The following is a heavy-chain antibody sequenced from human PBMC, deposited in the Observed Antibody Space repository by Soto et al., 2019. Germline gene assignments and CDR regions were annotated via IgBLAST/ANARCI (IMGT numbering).Heavy chain of an antibody. Sequence: QVQLVQSGAEVKKPGASVKVSCKASGYTFTSYGISWVRQAPGQGLEWMGWISAYNGNTNYAQKLQGRVTMTTDTSTSTAYMELRSLRSDDTAVYYCARDPPTIMITFGGVIGLENYYYYGMDVWGQGTTVTVSS. CDR2: ISAYNGNT. J-gene: IGHJ6*02. CDR1: GYTFTSYG. V-gene: IGHV1-18*01. D-gene: IGHD3-16*02. CDR3: ARDPPTIMITFGGVIGLENYYYYGMDV.